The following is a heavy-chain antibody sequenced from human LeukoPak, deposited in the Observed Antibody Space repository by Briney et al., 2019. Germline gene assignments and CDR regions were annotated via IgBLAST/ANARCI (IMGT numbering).Heavy chain of an antibody. J-gene: IGHJ4*02. Sequence: SETLSLTCAVYGGSFSGYYWSWIRQPPGKGLEWIGEINHSGSTNYNPSLHTRVTISVDKSKNQFSLKLSSVTAADTAVYYCARGTTYYYGSGSYYNDYWGQGTLVTVSS. V-gene: IGHV4-34*01. CDR2: INHSGST. CDR1: GGSFSGYY. CDR3: ARGTTYYYGSGSYYNDY. D-gene: IGHD3-10*01.